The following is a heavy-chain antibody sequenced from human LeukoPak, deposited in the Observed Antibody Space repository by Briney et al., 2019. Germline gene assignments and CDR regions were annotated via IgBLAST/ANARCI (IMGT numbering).Heavy chain of an antibody. J-gene: IGHJ4*02. V-gene: IGHV3-48*01. CDR3: ARDPRPRGYGYIVDY. Sequence: GGSLRLSCAASGFTFSSYSMNWVRQAPGKGLEWVSYISSSSSTIYYADSVKGRFTISRDNAKNSLYLQMNSLRAEDTAVYYCARDPRPRGYGYIVDYWSQGTLATVSS. D-gene: IGHD5-18*01. CDR2: ISSSSSTI. CDR1: GFTFSSYS.